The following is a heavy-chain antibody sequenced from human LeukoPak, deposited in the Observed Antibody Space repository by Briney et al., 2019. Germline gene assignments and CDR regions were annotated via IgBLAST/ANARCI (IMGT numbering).Heavy chain of an antibody. CDR1: GFTVSSNY. CDR2: IYSGGST. J-gene: IGHJ4*02. V-gene: IGHV3-66*01. Sequence: PGGSLRLSCAASGFTVSSNYMSWVRQAPGKGLEWVSVIYSGGSTYYADSVKGRFTISRDNSKNTLYLQMNSLRAEDTAVYYCATTYYYDSSGSFDYWGQGTLVTVSS. CDR3: ATTYYYDSSGSFDY. D-gene: IGHD3-22*01.